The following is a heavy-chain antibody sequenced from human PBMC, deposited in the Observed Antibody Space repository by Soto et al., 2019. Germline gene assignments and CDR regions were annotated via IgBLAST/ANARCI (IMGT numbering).Heavy chain of an antibody. CDR1: GGTFSSYA. V-gene: IGHV1-69*13. CDR3: ARVQKYDFWSGSYYYYGMDV. CDR2: IIPIFGTA. D-gene: IGHD3-3*01. Sequence: SVKVSCKASGGTFSSYAISWVRQAPGQGLEWMGGIIPIFGTANYAQKFQGRVTITADESTSTAYMELSSLRSEDTAVYYCARVQKYDFWSGSYYYYGMDVWGQGTTVTVSS. J-gene: IGHJ6*02.